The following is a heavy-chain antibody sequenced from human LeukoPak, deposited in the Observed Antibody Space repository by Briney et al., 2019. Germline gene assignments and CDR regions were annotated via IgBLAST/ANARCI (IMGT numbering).Heavy chain of an antibody. Sequence: SVKVSFKASGYTFTSYGISWVRQAPGQGGEWMGWISAYNGNTNYAQKLQGRVTMTTDTSTSTAYMELRSLRSDDTAVYYCARSIAARPKDYWGQGTLVTVSS. J-gene: IGHJ4*02. V-gene: IGHV1-18*01. CDR3: ARSIAARPKDY. CDR1: GYTFTSYG. CDR2: ISAYNGNT. D-gene: IGHD6-6*01.